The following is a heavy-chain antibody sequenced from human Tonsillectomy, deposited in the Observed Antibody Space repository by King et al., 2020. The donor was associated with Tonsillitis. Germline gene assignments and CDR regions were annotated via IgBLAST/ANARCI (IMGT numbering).Heavy chain of an antibody. CDR2: TSYRTKWYN. D-gene: IGHD4-23*01. CDR1: GDSVSSNSAA. J-gene: IGHJ5*02. CDR3: ARDLSGTSESSNWFDP. Sequence: VQLQQSGPGLVKPSQTLSLTCAISGDSVSSNSAAWNWIRQSPSRGLECRGRTSYRTKWYNDYAVSVKSRITFNADTSKTQFSLQRNSVTPEDTAVYYCARDLSGTSESSNWFDPWGQGTLVTVSS. V-gene: IGHV6-1*01.